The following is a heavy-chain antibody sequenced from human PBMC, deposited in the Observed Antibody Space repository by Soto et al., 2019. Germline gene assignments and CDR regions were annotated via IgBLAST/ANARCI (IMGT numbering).Heavy chain of an antibody. D-gene: IGHD3-16*01. CDR3: ARGLSAYYYYYGMDV. CDR1: GGSISSSSYY. V-gene: IGHV4-39*07. J-gene: IGHJ6*02. Sequence: SETLSLTCTVSGGSISSSSYYWGWIRQPPGKGLEWIGSIYYSGSTYYNPSLKSRVTISVDTSKNQFSLKLSSVTAADTAVYYCARGLSAYYYYYGMDVWGQGTTVTV. CDR2: IYYSGST.